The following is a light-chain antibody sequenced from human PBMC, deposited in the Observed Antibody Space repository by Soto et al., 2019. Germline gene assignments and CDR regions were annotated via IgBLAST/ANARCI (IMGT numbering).Light chain of an antibody. V-gene: IGKV3-15*01. Sequence: EIVMTQSPATLSVSPGERATLSCRASQSVSSNLHWYQQKPGQAPRLLIYGASTRATAIPARFSGSGSGTEFTLTISSLQSEDFATYYCQQYNNWPPGTFGGGTKVEIK. CDR1: QSVSSN. CDR2: GAS. J-gene: IGKJ4*01. CDR3: QQYNNWPPGT.